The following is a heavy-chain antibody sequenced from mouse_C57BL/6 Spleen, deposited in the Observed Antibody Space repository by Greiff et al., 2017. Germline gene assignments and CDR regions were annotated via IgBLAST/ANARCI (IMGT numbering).Heavy chain of an antibody. J-gene: IGHJ2*01. V-gene: IGHV1-64*01. CDR1: GYTFTSYW. Sequence: VQLQQPGAELVKPGASVKLSCKASGYTFTSYWMHWVKQRPGQGLEWIGMIHPNSGSTNYNEKFKSKATLTVDKSSSTAYMQLSSLTSEDSAVYYCERVYGSLFDYWGQGTTLTVSS. CDR2: IHPNSGST. CDR3: ERVYGSLFDY. D-gene: IGHD1-1*01.